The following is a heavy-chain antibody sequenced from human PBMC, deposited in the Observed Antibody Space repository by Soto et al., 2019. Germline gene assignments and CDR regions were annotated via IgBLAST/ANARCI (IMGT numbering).Heavy chain of an antibody. CDR1: GCTFTGYY. J-gene: IGHJ5*02. V-gene: IGHV1-2*02. Sequence: GASVKVSCKASGCTFTGYYMHWVRQAPGQGLEWMGWINPNSGGTNYAQKFQGRVTMTRDTSISTAYMELSRLRSDDTAVYYCARGFSVSSSWRDNWFDPWGQGTLVTVSS. D-gene: IGHD6-13*01. CDR3: ARGFSVSSSWRDNWFDP. CDR2: INPNSGGT.